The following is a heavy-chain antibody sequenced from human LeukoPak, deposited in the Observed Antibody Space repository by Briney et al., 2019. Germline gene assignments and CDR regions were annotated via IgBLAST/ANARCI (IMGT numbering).Heavy chain of an antibody. Sequence: GGSLRLSCVASGSTLRSYSMSWVRQAPGKGLEWVSYISSGSSIIHYADPVKGRFTIFRDNDKNSLHLQMNITRAEDTAVYYCAIDHSDYAEDGPDYRGQGALVTLSP. CDR3: AIDHSDYAEDGPDY. D-gene: IGHD4-17*01. V-gene: IGHV3-48*04. CDR1: GSTLRSYS. CDR2: ISSGSSII. J-gene: IGHJ4*02.